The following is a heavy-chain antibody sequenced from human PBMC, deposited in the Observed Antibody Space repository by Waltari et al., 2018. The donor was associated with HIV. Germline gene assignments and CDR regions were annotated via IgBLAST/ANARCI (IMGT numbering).Heavy chain of an antibody. CDR1: GGSISDHS. J-gene: IGHJ3*02. Sequence: QVQLQESGPGLVKPSEFLSHTCSVSGGSISDHSWSWIRQPAGMGLEWLGRFYASGTTNHNPSLKSRVVMSLDTSNNRFSLKWSAVNAADTAVYYCVRKGVGPLSAAVDIWGRGTTVTVSS. V-gene: IGHV4-4*07. CDR3: VRKGVGPLSAAVDI. CDR2: FYASGTT. D-gene: IGHD1-26*01.